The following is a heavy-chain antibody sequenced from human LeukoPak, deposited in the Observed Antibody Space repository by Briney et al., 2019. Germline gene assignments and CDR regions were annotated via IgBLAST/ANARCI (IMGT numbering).Heavy chain of an antibody. J-gene: IGHJ5*02. D-gene: IGHD4-17*01. CDR2: ISSSSSYI. CDR3: AREATVTTNWFDP. Sequence: GGSLRLSCAASGFTFSSYSMNWVRQAPGKGLEWVSSISSSSSYIYYADSVKGRFTISRDNAKNSLYLQMNSLRAEDTAVYYCAREATVTTNWFDPWGRGTLVTVSS. CDR1: GFTFSSYS. V-gene: IGHV3-21*01.